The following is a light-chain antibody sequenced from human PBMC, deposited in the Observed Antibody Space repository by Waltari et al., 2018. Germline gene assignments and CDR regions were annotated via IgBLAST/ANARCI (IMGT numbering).Light chain of an antibody. CDR2: LAS. J-gene: IGKJ2*01. CDR1: QSLLNSNGYNY. V-gene: IGKV2-28*01. Sequence: EIVMTQSPLSLPVTPGEPASMSCRSRQSLLNSNGYNYLDWYLHKPGQSPQLLIYLASNRASGVPDRFSGSGSGTDFTLKISRVEAEDVGVYYCMQALYTPRYTFGQGTRLEIK. CDR3: MQALYTPRYT.